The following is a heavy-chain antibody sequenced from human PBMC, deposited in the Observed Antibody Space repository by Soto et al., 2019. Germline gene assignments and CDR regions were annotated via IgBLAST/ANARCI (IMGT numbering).Heavy chain of an antibody. CDR1: GYTFTGYY. D-gene: IGHD1-1*01. CDR2: INPNSGGT. V-gene: IGHV1-2*02. Sequence: ASVKVSCKASGYTFTGYYMHWVRQAPGQGLEWMGWINPNSGGTNYAQKFQGRVTMTRDTSISTAYMELSRLRAEDTAVYYCARDAPDNWNEPAHFDYWGQGTLVTVSS. CDR3: ARDAPDNWNEPAHFDY. J-gene: IGHJ4*02.